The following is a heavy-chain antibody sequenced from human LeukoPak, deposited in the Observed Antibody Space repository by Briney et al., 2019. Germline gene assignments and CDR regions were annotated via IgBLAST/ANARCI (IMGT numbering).Heavy chain of an antibody. Sequence: QPGGSLRLSCAASGFTVSSNYMSWVRQAPGKGLEWVSLVYSGGTAYYADSVKGRFTISRDNSKNTLYLQMNSLRAEDTAVYYCAGRGRYYGSGELYWGQGTLVTVSS. CDR2: VYSGGTA. CDR3: AGRGRYYGSGELY. D-gene: IGHD3-10*01. V-gene: IGHV3-66*04. J-gene: IGHJ4*02. CDR1: GFTVSSNY.